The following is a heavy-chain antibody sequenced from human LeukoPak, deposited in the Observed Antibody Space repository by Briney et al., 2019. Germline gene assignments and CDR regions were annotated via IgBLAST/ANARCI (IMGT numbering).Heavy chain of an antibody. V-gene: IGHV3-74*01. CDR2: INSDGSDI. D-gene: IGHD1-26*01. CDR1: GFTFSRYW. Sequence: GGSLRLSCAASGFTFSRYWMHWVRQAPGKGLVWVSRINSDGSDITYADSVRGRFTISRDNAKNTVCLQMNSLRAEDTAVYYCARGSLGDGSLLIDYWGQGTLVTVSS. J-gene: IGHJ4*02. CDR3: ARGSLGDGSLLIDY.